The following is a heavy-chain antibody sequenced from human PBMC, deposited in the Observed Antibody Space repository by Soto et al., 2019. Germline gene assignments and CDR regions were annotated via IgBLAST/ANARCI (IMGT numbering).Heavy chain of an antibody. J-gene: IGHJ4*02. Sequence: QVQLQESGPRLVKPSGTLSLTCAVSGGSISSSHWWNWVRQPPGKGLEWIGEIYHSGGTNYNPSLSIRVTISVDKSKNQFSLRLTSVTAADTAVYYGASLAMTRSLLDYWGRGTLVTVSS. V-gene: IGHV4-4*02. D-gene: IGHD4-17*01. CDR2: IYHSGGT. CDR3: ASLAMTRSLLDY. CDR1: GGSISSSHW.